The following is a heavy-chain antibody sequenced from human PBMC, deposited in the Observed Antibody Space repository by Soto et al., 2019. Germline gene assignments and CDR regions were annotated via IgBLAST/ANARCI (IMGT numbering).Heavy chain of an antibody. CDR1: GGTFNTYA. Sequence: QVQLVQSGAEMKKPGSSVKVSCQSSGGTFNTYAMNWVRQAPGQGPEWMGDISPMFGAANYAPKFQGRVTITADVXXGTSYXXXSSXXXXXXXXYFCAREVQVHTPAFVYWGQGTLVTVSS. J-gene: IGHJ4*02. D-gene: IGHD3-9*01. CDR3: AREVQVHTPAFVY. V-gene: IGHV1-69*19. CDR2: ISPMFGAA.